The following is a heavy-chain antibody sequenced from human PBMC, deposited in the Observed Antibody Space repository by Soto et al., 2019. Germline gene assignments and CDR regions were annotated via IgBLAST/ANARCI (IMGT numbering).Heavy chain of an antibody. CDR2: IIPMFGSP. D-gene: IGHD6-19*01. CDR3: ARGGFVAGLYNAMDA. J-gene: IGHJ6*02. Sequence: QVQLVQSGAEVKQAGSSVKVSCKASGGTLSTNAISWVRQAPGQGLEWMGAIIPMFGSPKYAQKFLGRVTITADNPTSTIYMEMISLTSADTAVYYCARGGFVAGLYNAMDAWGQGTTVAVSS. V-gene: IGHV1-69*06. CDR1: GGTLSTNA.